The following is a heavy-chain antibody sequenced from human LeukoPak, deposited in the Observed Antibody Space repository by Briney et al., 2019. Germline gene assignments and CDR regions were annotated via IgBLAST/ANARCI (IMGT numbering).Heavy chain of an antibody. J-gene: IGHJ6*02. V-gene: IGHV1-69*04. CDR1: GGTFSSYA. D-gene: IGHD5-18*01. CDR2: IIPILGIA. Sequence: EASVKVSCKASGGTFSSYAISWVRQAPGQGLEWMGRIIPILGIANYAQKFQGRVTITADKSTSTAYMELSSLRSEDTAVYYCARGRRGYSYGRYYYGMDVWGQGTTVTVSS. CDR3: ARGRRGYSYGRYYYGMDV.